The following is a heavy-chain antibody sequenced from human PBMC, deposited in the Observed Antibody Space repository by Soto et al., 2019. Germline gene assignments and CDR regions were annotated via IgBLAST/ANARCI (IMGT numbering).Heavy chain of an antibody. Sequence: PVGSLRLSCAASEFTFSNYAMTCWLECPGGVLEWVSAMSGGGETTYYTDSVKGRFTISRDNSKNTLYLQMNSLRAEDTATYYCAKWHTYYYDSRGYSGFDCWGRGTLVTVSS. CDR3: AKWHTYYYDSRGYSGFDC. CDR1: EFTFSNYA. J-gene: IGHJ4*02. CDR2: MSGGGETT. D-gene: IGHD3-22*01. V-gene: IGHV3-23*01.